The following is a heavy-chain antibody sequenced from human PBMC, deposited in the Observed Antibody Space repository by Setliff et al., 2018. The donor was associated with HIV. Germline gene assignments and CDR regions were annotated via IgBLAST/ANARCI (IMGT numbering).Heavy chain of an antibody. V-gene: IGHV4-38-2*02. Sequence: SETLSLTCTVSGYSISSGYYWGWIRQPPGKGLEWIGEINHSGSTNYNPSLKSRVTISLDTSKNQFSLHLNSVTAADTAVYYCAREIIAAAGQDWFDPWGQGTLVTVSS. J-gene: IGHJ5*02. CDR3: AREIIAAAGQDWFDP. D-gene: IGHD6-13*01. CDR1: GYSISSGYY. CDR2: INHSGST.